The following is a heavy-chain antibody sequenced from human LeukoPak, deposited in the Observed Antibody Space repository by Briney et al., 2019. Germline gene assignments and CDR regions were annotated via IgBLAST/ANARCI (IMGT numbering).Heavy chain of an antibody. Sequence: GAAVKVSCKASGGTFSNYAIGWVRQAPGQGLEWMGGVIPIFSTANYAQQFQGRVTITADRSTSTAYIELSSLRSEDTAVYYCAREGIYHVCSGGGVETPNDYWGQGTLVAVSS. CDR1: GGTFSNYA. D-gene: IGHD3-10*02. CDR3: AREGIYHVCSGGGVETPNDY. CDR2: VIPIFSTA. V-gene: IGHV1-69*06. J-gene: IGHJ4*02.